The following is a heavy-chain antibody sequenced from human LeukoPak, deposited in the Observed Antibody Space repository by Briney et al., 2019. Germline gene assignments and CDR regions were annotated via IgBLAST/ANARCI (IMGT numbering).Heavy chain of an antibody. CDR1: GYTFTGYY. J-gene: IGHJ5*02. V-gene: IGHV1-2*02. CDR3: ARDVGGSGNRFDP. D-gene: IGHD3-10*01. Sequence: ASVKVSCKASGYTFTGYYIHWVRQAPGQGLEWLGWINPNSGATKYAQQFQGRDAMTSDTSISTAHMELSSLTSDDTAVYHCARDVGGSGNRFDPWGQGTLVTVSS. CDR2: INPNSGAT.